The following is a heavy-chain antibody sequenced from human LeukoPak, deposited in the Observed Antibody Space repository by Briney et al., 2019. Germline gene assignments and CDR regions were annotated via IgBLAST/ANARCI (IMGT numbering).Heavy chain of an antibody. Sequence: GGFLRLSCAASGFTFSSYWMSWVRQAPGKGLEWVANIKSDGSEIYYVDSVKGRFTISRDNAKNSLYLQMNSLRPEDTAVYYCARDLLGPSYFHSSGWYRNDCWGQGTLVTVSS. CDR3: ARDLLGPSYFHSSGWYRNDC. J-gene: IGHJ4*02. CDR2: IKSDGSEI. D-gene: IGHD6-19*01. CDR1: GFTFSSYW. V-gene: IGHV3-7*01.